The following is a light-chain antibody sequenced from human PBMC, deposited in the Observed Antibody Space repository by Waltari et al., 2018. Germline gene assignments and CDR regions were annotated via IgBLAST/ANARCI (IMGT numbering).Light chain of an antibody. CDR3: QQYAASPVT. CDR1: QSVRSSY. CDR2: DAS. V-gene: IGKV3D-20*01. J-gene: IGKJ5*01. Sequence: EIVLTQSPATLSLSPGERATLSCGASQSVRSSYLAWYQPKRGLAPRLLIYDASSRATGIPERFSGSGSGTDFTLTISRLEPEDFAVYYCQQYAASPVTFGQGTRLDIK.